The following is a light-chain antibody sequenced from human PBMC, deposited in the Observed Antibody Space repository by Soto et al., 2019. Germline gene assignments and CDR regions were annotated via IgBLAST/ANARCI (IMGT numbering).Light chain of an antibody. Sequence: IQLTQSPSSLSASVGDRVTITCRASQGISSYLAWYQQKPGKAPKLLIYAASTLQSGVPSRFSGSGSGTDSTLTISSLQPEDFATYYCQQLNSYPRITFGQGTRLEIK. J-gene: IGKJ5*01. CDR1: QGISSY. CDR3: QQLNSYPRIT. CDR2: AAS. V-gene: IGKV1-9*01.